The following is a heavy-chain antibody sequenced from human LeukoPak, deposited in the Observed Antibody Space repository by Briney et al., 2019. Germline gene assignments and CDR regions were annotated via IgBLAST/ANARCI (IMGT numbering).Heavy chain of an antibody. CDR2: IYYSGST. CDR3: AREYSSSWYWFDP. Sequence: PSETLSLTCTVSGGSISSYYWSWLRQPPGKGLEWIGYIYYSGSTNYNPSLTSRVTISVDTSKNQFSLKLSSVTAADTAVYYCAREYSSSWYWFDPWGQGTLVTVSS. CDR1: GGSISSYY. J-gene: IGHJ5*02. V-gene: IGHV4-59*01. D-gene: IGHD6-13*01.